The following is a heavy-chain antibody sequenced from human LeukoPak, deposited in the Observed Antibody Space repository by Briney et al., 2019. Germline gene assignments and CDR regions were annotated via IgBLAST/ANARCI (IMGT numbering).Heavy chain of an antibody. D-gene: IGHD5-18*01. CDR3: ARNADTAMVCFDY. CDR1: GFTFSSYE. Sequence: GSLRLSCAASGFTFSSYEMNWVRQAPGKGLEWVSYISSSGSTIYYADSVKGRFTISRDNAKNSLYLQMNSLRAEDTAVYYCARNADTAMVCFDYWGQGTLVTVSS. CDR2: ISSSGSTI. V-gene: IGHV3-48*03. J-gene: IGHJ4*02.